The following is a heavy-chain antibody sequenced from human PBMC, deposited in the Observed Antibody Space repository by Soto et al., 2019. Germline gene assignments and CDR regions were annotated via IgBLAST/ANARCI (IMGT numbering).Heavy chain of an antibody. J-gene: IGHJ3*02. CDR3: ARSSGSYYDAFDI. CDR1: GSTFTRYA. V-gene: IGHV1-3*01. D-gene: IGHD1-26*01. Sequence: XSVKVSCKAPGSTFTRYAMHWVRQAPGQRLEWMGWINXGNGNXKYSKKIQGRXXITRDKSXXKAYMELSRMRSEETAVYYCARSSGSYYDAFDIWGQGTMVTVSS. CDR2: INXGNGNX.